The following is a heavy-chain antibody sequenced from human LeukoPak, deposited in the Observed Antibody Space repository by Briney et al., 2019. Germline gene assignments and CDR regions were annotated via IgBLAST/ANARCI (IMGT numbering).Heavy chain of an antibody. Sequence: GGSLRLSCAASGFTFSRFSMRWVRQAPGKGLEWISYISHRSDTVYYAESVKGRFTISRDNAKNSLYLQMNSLRVEDTAMYYCARDWDDWNNDSFDVWGQGTMVTVSS. V-gene: IGHV3-48*01. J-gene: IGHJ3*01. CDR1: GFTFSRFS. D-gene: IGHD1/OR15-1a*01. CDR2: ISHRSDTV. CDR3: ARDWDDWNNDSFDV.